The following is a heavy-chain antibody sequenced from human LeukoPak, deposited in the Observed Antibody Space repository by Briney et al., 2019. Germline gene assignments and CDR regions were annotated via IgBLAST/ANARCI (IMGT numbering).Heavy chain of an antibody. CDR3: ATHHHRASSGFYPGSYYYGMDV. CDR2: IYYSGST. J-gene: IGHJ6*02. D-gene: IGHD3-22*01. CDR1: GGSISGYN. Sequence: SETLSLTCAVSGGSISGYNWSWIRQPPGKGLEWIGYIYYSGSTSYNPSLKSRVTLSVDTSKNQFSLKLSSVTAADTAVYYCATHHHRASSGFYPGSYYYGMDVWGQGTTVTVSS. V-gene: IGHV4-59*01.